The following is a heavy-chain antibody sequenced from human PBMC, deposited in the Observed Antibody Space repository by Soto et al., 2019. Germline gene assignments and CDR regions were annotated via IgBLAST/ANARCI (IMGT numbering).Heavy chain of an antibody. V-gene: IGHV1-2*04. CDR3: ARTPIATVTTDYYYYRGMDV. CDR2: INPNSGGT. Sequence: ASVKVSCKASGYTFTGYYMHWVRQAPGQGLEWMGWINPNSGGTNYAQKFQGWVTMTRDTSISTVYMELSRLRSDDTAVYYCARTPIATVTTDYYYYRGMDVWGQGTTVTVSS. J-gene: IGHJ6*02. CDR1: GYTFTGYY. D-gene: IGHD4-4*01.